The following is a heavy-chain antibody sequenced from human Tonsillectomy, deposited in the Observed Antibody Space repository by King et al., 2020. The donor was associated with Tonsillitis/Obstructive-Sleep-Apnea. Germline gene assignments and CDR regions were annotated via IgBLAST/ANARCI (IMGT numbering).Heavy chain of an antibody. CDR1: GGSFSGYY. D-gene: IGHD6-13*01. J-gene: IGHJ1*01. V-gene: IGHV4-34*01. Sequence: HVKLQQWGAGLLKPSETLSLTCAVYGGSFSGYYWSWIRQPPGKGLEWIGEINHSGSTNYNPSLKSRVTISVDTSKNQFSLKLSSVTAADTAVYYCASRIAAAGNAEYFQHWGQGTLVTVSS. CDR3: ASRIAAAGNAEYFQH. CDR2: INHSGST.